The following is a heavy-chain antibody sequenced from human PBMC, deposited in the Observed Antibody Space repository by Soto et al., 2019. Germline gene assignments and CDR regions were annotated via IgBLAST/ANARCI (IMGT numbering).Heavy chain of an antibody. D-gene: IGHD3-22*01. V-gene: IGHV3-15*01. J-gene: IGHJ4*02. Sequence: EVQLVESGGGLVKPGGSLRLSCAASGFTFSNAWMSWVRQAPGKGLEWVGRIKSKTDGGTTDYAAPVKGRFTISRDDSKNTLYLQMNSLKTEDTAVYYCARDLSYYYDSSGYYNDYWGQGTLVTVSS. CDR2: IKSKTDGGTT. CDR3: ARDLSYYYDSSGYYNDY. CDR1: GFTFSNAW.